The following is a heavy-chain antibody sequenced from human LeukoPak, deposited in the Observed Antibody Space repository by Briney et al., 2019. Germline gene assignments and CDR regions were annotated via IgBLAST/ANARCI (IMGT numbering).Heavy chain of an antibody. V-gene: IGHV1-3*01. D-gene: IGHD6-13*01. CDR3: ARLYSSSWSPPDY. Sequence: ASVKVSCKASGYTFTSYAMHWVRQAPEQRLEWMGWINAGNGNTKYSQKFQGRVTITRDTSASTAYMELSSLRSEDTAVYYCARLYSSSWSPPDYWGQGTLVTVSS. J-gene: IGHJ4*02. CDR1: GYTFTSYA. CDR2: INAGNGNT.